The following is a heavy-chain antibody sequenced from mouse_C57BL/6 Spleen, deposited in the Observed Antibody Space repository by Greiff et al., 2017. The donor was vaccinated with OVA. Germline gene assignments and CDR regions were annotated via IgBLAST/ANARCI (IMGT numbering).Heavy chain of an antibody. J-gene: IGHJ3*01. Sequence: EVKLMESGGGLVKPGGSLKLSCAASGFTFSSYAMSWVRQTPEKRLEWVATISDGGSYTYYPDNVKGRFTISRDNAKNNLYLQMSHLKSEDTAMYYCAREGDDGYPWFAYWGQGTLVTVSA. CDR3: AREGDDGYPWFAY. CDR2: ISDGGSYT. V-gene: IGHV5-4*01. D-gene: IGHD2-3*01. CDR1: GFTFSSYA.